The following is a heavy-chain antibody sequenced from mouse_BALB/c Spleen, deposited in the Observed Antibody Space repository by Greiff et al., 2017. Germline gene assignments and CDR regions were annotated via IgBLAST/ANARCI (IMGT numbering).Heavy chain of an antibody. J-gene: IGHJ4*01. CDR3: ARRYDEGMDY. CDR1: GFAFSSYW. Sequence: VQLLQSGADLVRPGSSLKISCTASGFAFSSYWMHWVQQKPGQGLEWIGQIYRGGGDTNYNGEFKGRATLTADKSSSTAYMQLSSLTSEDSAVYYCARRYDEGMDYWGQGTSVTVSS. D-gene: IGHD2-14*01. CDR2: IYRGGGDT. V-gene: IGHV1-80*01.